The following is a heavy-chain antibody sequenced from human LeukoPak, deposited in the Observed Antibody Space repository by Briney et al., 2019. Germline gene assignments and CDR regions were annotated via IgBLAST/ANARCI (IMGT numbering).Heavy chain of an antibody. V-gene: IGHV3-30*02. CDR1: GFTFSSYG. CDR3: AKEHDFWSGYYFDY. Sequence: PGGSLRLSCAASGFTFSSYGMHWVRQAPGKGLEWVAFIRYDGSNKYYADSVKGRFTISRDNSKNTLYLQMNSLRAEDTAVYYCAKEHDFWSGYYFDYWGQGTLVTVSS. CDR2: IRYDGSNK. J-gene: IGHJ4*02. D-gene: IGHD3-3*01.